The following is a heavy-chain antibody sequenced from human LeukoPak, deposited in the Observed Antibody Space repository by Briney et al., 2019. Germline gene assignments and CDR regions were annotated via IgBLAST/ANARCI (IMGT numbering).Heavy chain of an antibody. V-gene: IGHV3-21*01. Sequence: GGSLRLSCAASGSAFSGDNMNWVRQAPGKGLEWVSFIGTSGSYIKYADSVKGRFTICRDNAKNSLYLQMNSLRAEDTAMYFCARDRAIDIRAYDIWGQGTMVTVSS. CDR2: IGTSGSYI. CDR1: GSAFSGDN. J-gene: IGHJ3*02. CDR3: ARDRAIDIRAYDI. D-gene: IGHD5-12*01.